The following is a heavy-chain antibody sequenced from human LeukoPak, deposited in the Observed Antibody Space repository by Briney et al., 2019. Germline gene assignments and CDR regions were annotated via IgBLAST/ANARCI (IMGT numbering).Heavy chain of an antibody. Sequence: GGSLRLSCAASGFTFSTYAMTWVRQAPGKGLEWVSLISNAGTNTFYEDSVKGRFTISRDNSKNTLYLQMTGLRPEDTAVYYCAKGRPARTSGWYFFAYWGQGTLVTVSS. CDR1: GFTFSTYA. V-gene: IGHV3-23*01. D-gene: IGHD6-19*01. CDR2: ISNAGTNT. CDR3: AKGRPARTSGWYFFAY. J-gene: IGHJ4*02.